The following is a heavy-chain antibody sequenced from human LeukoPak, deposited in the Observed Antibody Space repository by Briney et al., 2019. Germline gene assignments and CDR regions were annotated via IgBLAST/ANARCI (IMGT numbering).Heavy chain of an antibody. CDR2: ISGSGGST. J-gene: IGHJ3*02. CDR3: ARDPDFSAFDI. Sequence: GGSLRLSCAASGFTFSSYAMSWVRQAPGKGLEWVSAISGSGGSTYYADSVKGRFTISRDNAKNSLYLQMNSLRAEDTAVYYCARDPDFSAFDIWGQGTLVTVSS. V-gene: IGHV3-23*01. D-gene: IGHD4-11*01. CDR1: GFTFSSYA.